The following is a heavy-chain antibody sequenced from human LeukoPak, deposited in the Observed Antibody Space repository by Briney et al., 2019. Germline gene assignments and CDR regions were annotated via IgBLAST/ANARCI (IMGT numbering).Heavy chain of an antibody. Sequence: TSETLSLTCAVYGGSFSGYYWSWIRQPPGKGLEWIGEINHSGSTSYNPSLKSRVTISVDTSKNQFSLKLSSVTAADTAVYYCARGQYNWNYAIYFDYWGQGTLVTVSS. J-gene: IGHJ4*02. D-gene: IGHD1-7*01. CDR2: INHSGST. CDR1: GGSFSGYY. CDR3: ARGQYNWNYAIYFDY. V-gene: IGHV4-34*01.